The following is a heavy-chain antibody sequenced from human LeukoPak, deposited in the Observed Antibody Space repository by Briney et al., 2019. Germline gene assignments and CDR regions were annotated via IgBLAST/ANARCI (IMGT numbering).Heavy chain of an antibody. CDR1: GFTFSSYS. CDR2: ISSSSSYI. CDR3: ARDATITMVRGANWFDP. J-gene: IGHJ5*02. V-gene: IGHV3-21*01. Sequence: GGSLRLSCGASGFTFSSYSMNWVRQAPGKGLEWVSSISSSSSYIYYADSVKGRFTISRDNAKNSLYLQMNSLRAEDTAVYYCARDATITMVRGANWFDPWGQGTLVTVSS. D-gene: IGHD3-10*01.